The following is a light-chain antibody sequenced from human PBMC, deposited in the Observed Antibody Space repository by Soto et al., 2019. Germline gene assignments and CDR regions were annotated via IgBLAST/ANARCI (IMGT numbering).Light chain of an antibody. CDR2: GSS. Sequence: EIVLTQSPGTLSLSPGERATLSCRASQSVSSNYLAWYQQKAGQAPRLLIYGSSSRATGIPDRFSGSGSGTDFTLTVSRLEPEDFAVYFCQHYGTFGPGTKVDLK. CDR3: QHYGT. CDR1: QSVSSNY. V-gene: IGKV3-20*01. J-gene: IGKJ3*01.